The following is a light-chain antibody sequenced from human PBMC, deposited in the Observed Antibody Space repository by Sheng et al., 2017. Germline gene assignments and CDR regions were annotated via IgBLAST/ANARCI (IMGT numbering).Light chain of an antibody. J-gene: IGKJ4*01. CDR3: QQYGSFPLS. CDR2: DAS. CDR1: QTVSSSY. Sequence: EIVLTQSPGTLSLSPGERATLSCRASQTVSSSYFAWYQQKPGQAPRLLIYDASSRATGVPDRFSGGGSGTDFTLTISRLEPEDFAVYHCQQYGSFPLSFGGGTKVE. V-gene: IGKV3-20*01.